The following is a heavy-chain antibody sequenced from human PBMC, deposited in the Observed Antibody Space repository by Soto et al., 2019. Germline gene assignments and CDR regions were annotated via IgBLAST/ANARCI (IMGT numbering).Heavy chain of an antibody. V-gene: IGHV3-53*01. D-gene: IGHD3-22*01. J-gene: IGHJ3*02. CDR1: GFALSSSF. CDR2: TYTDGST. CDR3: ARGYYYDAHAFDI. Sequence: QPGGSLRLSCAGSGFALSSSFMMWVRQAPGKGLECISLTYTDGSTRYTDSVKGRFTVSRDDSRNTLYLQMNSLRAGDTAVYYCARGYYYDAHAFDIWGQGTMVTVSS.